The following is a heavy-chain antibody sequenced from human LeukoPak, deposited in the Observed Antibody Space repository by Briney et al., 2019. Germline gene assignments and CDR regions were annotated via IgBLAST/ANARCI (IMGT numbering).Heavy chain of an antibody. Sequence: ASVKVSCKASGYTFTSYGISWVRQAPGQGLEWMGWISAYNGNTNYAQKLQGRVTMTTDTSTSAAYMELRSLRSDDTAVYYCARQRLRYNWNDSNYYYYYMDVWGKGTTVTVSS. V-gene: IGHV1-18*01. CDR2: ISAYNGNT. CDR3: ARQRLRYNWNDSNYYYYYMDV. D-gene: IGHD1-20*01. J-gene: IGHJ6*03. CDR1: GYTFTSYG.